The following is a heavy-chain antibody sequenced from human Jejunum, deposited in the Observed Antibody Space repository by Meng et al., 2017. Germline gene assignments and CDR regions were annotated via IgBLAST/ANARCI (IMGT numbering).Heavy chain of an antibody. CDR2: ISGDGSST. Sequence: GGSLRLSCAASGFTFSSYWMYWVRQAPGKGRVWVSRISGDGSSTDYADSVKGRFTVSRDNAKNTLYLQMNSLRGEDTAVYYCARVIGKPPHYWGQGTLVTVSS. J-gene: IGHJ4*02. CDR3: ARVIGKPPHY. V-gene: IGHV3-74*01. CDR1: GFTFSSYW.